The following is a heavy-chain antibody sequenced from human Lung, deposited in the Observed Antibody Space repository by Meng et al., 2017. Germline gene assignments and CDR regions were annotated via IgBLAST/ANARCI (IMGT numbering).Heavy chain of an antibody. Sequence: RQESGRGLRKPSGTLSLTCAVSGGYSTVSTWWSWVRQTPGKGLEWFGEIFHSGSTNYNPPLESRVTISVDKSKNQFSLKVYSVTAADTATYYCARFDISSSGRGDYWGQGILVTVPS. J-gene: IGHJ4*02. CDR3: ARFDISSSGRGDY. D-gene: IGHD1-26*01. V-gene: IGHV4-4*02. CDR2: IFHSGST. CDR1: GGYSTVSTW.